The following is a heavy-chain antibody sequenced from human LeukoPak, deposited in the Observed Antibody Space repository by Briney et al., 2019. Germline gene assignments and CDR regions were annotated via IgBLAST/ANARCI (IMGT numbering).Heavy chain of an antibody. J-gene: IGHJ4*02. D-gene: IGHD6-19*01. CDR3: TKSARVIAVEIDY. CDR1: GFTFSRYW. CDR2: INSDGRST. Sequence: GGSLRLSCVASGFTFSRYWMHWVRQAPGKGLVWVSRINSDGRSTNYADSVKGRFSISRDNAENTLYLQMNSLRAEDTAVYYCTKSARVIAVEIDYWGQGTLVTVSS. V-gene: IGHV3-74*01.